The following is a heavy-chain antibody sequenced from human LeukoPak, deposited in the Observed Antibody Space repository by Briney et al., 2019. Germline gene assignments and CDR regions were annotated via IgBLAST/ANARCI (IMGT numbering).Heavy chain of an antibody. CDR2: ISAYNGHT. CDR3: ARDAFGSGSVDY. V-gene: IGHV1-18*01. Sequence: ASVKVSCKASGYTFTSYDISWVRQAPGQGLEWLGWISAYNGHTNYAQKLQGRVIMTTDTSTSTAYMELRSLRSDDTAVYYCARDAFGSGSVDYWGQGTLVTVSS. D-gene: IGHD3-10*01. CDR1: GYTFTSYD. J-gene: IGHJ4*02.